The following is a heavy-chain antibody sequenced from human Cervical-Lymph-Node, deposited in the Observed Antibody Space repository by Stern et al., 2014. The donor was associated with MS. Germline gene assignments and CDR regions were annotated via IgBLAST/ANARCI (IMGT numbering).Heavy chain of an antibody. CDR3: AREVAGHRLGMMDV. Sequence: HVQMVQSGAEVNTPGASVILSCKAYGNTFTRYYIHWVRQAPGQGLERMGIINPYGGSTSYVQKFQGRVTMTRDTSTSTVYMEVSSLRSEDTAVYYCAREVAGHRLGMMDVWGQGTSVTVSS. CDR2: INPYGGST. CDR1: GNTFTRYY. D-gene: IGHD6-19*01. J-gene: IGHJ6*02. V-gene: IGHV1-46*01.